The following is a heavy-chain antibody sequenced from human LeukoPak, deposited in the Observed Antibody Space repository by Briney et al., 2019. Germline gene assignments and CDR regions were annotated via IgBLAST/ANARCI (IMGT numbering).Heavy chain of an antibody. Sequence: PSETLSLTCTVSGSSLSSGYYWGWIRQPPGKGLEWIGNIYHSENTYYNPSLKSRVTISVDTSKNQFSLKLSSVTAADTAVYYCARNRYDILTGYYYYYMDVWGKGTTVTISS. CDR1: GSSLSSGYY. J-gene: IGHJ6*03. CDR2: IYHSENT. D-gene: IGHD3-9*01. V-gene: IGHV4-38-2*02. CDR3: ARNRYDILTGYYYYYMDV.